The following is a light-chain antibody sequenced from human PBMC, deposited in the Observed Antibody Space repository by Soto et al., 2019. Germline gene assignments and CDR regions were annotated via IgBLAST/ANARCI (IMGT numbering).Light chain of an antibody. J-gene: IGKJ2*01. Sequence: DIQMTQSPSSLPASVGDRVTLTCRASQSIGTYLNWYQQKPGKAPKLLTYAASSLQSGVPSRLSGSGSGTVFTLTISSLQPDDSVSYYCRQSSCIPHPFGQGTKLEIQ. CDR2: AAS. CDR3: RQSSCIPHP. CDR1: QSIGTY. V-gene: IGKV1-39*01.